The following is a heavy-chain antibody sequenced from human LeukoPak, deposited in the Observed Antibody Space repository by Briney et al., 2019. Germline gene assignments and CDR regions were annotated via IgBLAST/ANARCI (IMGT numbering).Heavy chain of an antibody. CDR1: GYTFTSYD. J-gene: IGHJ5*02. CDR2: MNPTSGNT. D-gene: IGHD4-17*01. CDR3: ARVPNRGDKFDP. V-gene: IGHV1-8*01. Sequence: GASVKVSCKASGYTFTSYDISWVRQATGQGLEWMGWMNPTSGNTGYAQKFQGRVTMTRDTSIGTAYMELSSLRSEDSAVYYCARVPNRGDKFDPWGQGTLVTVSS.